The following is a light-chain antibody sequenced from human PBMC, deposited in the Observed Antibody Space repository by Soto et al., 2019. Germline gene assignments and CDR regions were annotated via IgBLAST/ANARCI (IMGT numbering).Light chain of an antibody. CDR2: GAS. J-gene: IGKJ5*01. CDR1: QSVSSSY. CDR3: QQYKSWPPIT. Sequence: EIVLTHSPVTLSLSPGERATLSCRASQSVSSSYLAWYQQKPGQAPRLLIYGASSRATGIPDRFSGTGSGTEFTLTISSLKSEDYAVYYCQQYKSWPPITFGQGTRLEL. V-gene: IGKV3-20*01.